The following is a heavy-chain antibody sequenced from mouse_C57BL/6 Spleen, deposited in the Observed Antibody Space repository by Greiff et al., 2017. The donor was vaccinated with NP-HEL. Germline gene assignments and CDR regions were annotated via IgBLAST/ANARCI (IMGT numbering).Heavy chain of an antibody. CDR2: IDPENGDT. V-gene: IGHV14-4*01. CDR3: TKGGYSYYFDY. D-gene: IGHD2-3*01. CDR1: GFNIKDDY. J-gene: IGHJ2*01. Sequence: EVQLQQSGAELVRPGASVKLSCTASGFNIKDDYMHWVKQRPEQGLEWIGWIDPENGDTEYASKFQGKATITADTSSNTAYLQLSSLTSEDTAVYYCTKGGYSYYFDYWGQGTTLTVSS.